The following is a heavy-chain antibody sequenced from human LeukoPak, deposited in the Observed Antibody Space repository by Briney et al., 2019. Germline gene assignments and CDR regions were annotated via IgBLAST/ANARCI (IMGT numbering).Heavy chain of an antibody. D-gene: IGHD3-22*01. Sequence: SETLSLTCTVSGGSIGSHYWSWIRQPPGKGLEWIGYIYNSGSTNYNPSLRGRVTITEDTSKSQFSLKLSSVTAADTAVYYCARRSGYYSDAFDIWGQGTMVTVSS. J-gene: IGHJ3*02. CDR2: IYNSGST. V-gene: IGHV4-59*08. CDR3: ARRSGYYSDAFDI. CDR1: GGSIGSHY.